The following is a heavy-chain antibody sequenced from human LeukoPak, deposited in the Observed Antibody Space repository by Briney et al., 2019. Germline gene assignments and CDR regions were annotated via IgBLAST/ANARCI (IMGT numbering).Heavy chain of an antibody. V-gene: IGHV3-23*01. CDR2: ISSSGGST. D-gene: IGHD2-15*01. Sequence: GGSLRLSCAASGFTFSRYWMHWVRQAPGKGLEWVSAISSSGGSTYYADSVKGRFTISRDNSKNTLYLQMNSLRAEDTAVYYCAKDDCSGGSCYSGHDHWGQGTLVTVSS. CDR3: AKDDCSGGSCYSGHDH. J-gene: IGHJ4*02. CDR1: GFTFSRYW.